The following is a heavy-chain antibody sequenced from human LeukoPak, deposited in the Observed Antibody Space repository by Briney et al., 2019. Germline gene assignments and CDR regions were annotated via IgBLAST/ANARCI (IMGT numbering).Heavy chain of an antibody. Sequence: ASVKVSCKASRYTFTKYYMHWVRQAPGQGLEWMGRINPNSGGTNYAQKFQGRVTMTRDTSISTAYMELSRLRSDDTAVYYCASKAGYCSSTSCHYPYYYYGMDVWGQGTTVTVSS. CDR2: INPNSGGT. J-gene: IGHJ6*02. CDR3: ASKAGYCSSTSCHYPYYYYGMDV. CDR1: RYTFTKYY. D-gene: IGHD2-2*01. V-gene: IGHV1-2*06.